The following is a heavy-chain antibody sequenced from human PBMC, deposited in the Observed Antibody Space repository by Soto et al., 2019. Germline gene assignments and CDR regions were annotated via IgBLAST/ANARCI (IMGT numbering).Heavy chain of an antibody. Sequence: PGGSLRLSCAASGFTFSSYGMHWVRQAPGKGLEWVAVISYDGSNKYYADSVKGRFTISRDNSKNTLYLQMNSLRAEDTAIYYCAKDLGRLRYFDYWGQGTLVTVSS. CDR3: AKDLGRLRYFDY. CDR2: ISYDGSNK. D-gene: IGHD3-9*01. J-gene: IGHJ4*02. CDR1: GFTFSSYG. V-gene: IGHV3-30*18.